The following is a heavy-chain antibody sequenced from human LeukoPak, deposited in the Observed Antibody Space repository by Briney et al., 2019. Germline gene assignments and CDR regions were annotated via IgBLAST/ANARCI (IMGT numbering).Heavy chain of an antibody. J-gene: IGHJ3*02. Sequence: PGGSLRLSCAASGFTFSSYAMRWVRQAPGKGLEYVSAISSNGGSTYYANSVKGRFTISRDNSKNTLYLQMGSLSAEDMAVYYCARSALYDSSGYPDDAFDIWGQGTMVTVSS. V-gene: IGHV3-64*01. CDR2: ISSNGGST. D-gene: IGHD3-22*01. CDR1: GFTFSSYA. CDR3: ARSALYDSSGYPDDAFDI.